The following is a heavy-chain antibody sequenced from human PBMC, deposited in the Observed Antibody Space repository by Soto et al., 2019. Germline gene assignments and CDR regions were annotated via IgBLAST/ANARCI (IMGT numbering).Heavy chain of an antibody. D-gene: IGHD3-22*01. CDR1: GFTFSSYA. Sequence: GSLRLSCAASGFTFSSYAMSWVRQAPGKGLEWVSSITGSAGSTYYADSVKGRFTISRDNSKNTLYLQMNSLRAEDTAVYYCARDQLYYNDCNGRPLNAFDVWGHGTMVTVSS. J-gene: IGHJ3*01. CDR2: ITGSAGST. CDR3: ARDQLYYNDCNGRPLNAFDV. V-gene: IGHV3-23*01.